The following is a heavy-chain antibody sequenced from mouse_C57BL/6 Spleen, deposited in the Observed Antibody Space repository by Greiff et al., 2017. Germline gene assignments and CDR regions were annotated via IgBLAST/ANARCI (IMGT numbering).Heavy chain of an antibody. J-gene: IGHJ4*01. Sequence: QVQLQQPGAELVKPGASVKLSCKASGYTFTSYWMHWVKQRPGQGLEWIGMIHPNSGSTNYNEKFKSKATLTVDKSSSTAYMQLSSLTSEDSAVYYWARDDYADYDAMDYWGQGTSVTVSS. CDR3: ARDDYADYDAMDY. D-gene: IGHD2-4*01. CDR1: GYTFTSYW. V-gene: IGHV1-64*01. CDR2: IHPNSGST.